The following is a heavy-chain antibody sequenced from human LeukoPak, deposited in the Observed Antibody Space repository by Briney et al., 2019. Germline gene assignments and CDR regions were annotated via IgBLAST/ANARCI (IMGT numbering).Heavy chain of an antibody. V-gene: IGHV3-48*03. J-gene: IGHJ4*02. Sequence: PGGSLRLSCAGSGFTFSSSETSWVRQAPGKGLEWVSYISSSAGTIYYADSVKGRFTISRDNAKNSLYLQMNSLRAEDTAVYYCATLNSGSCFVYWGQGTLVTVSS. CDR3: ATLNSGSCFVY. CDR1: GFTFSSSE. CDR2: ISSSAGTI. D-gene: IGHD3-10*01.